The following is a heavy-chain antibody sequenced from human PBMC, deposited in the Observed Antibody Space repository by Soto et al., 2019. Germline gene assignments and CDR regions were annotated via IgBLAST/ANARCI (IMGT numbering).Heavy chain of an antibody. CDR3: AREGGGNHFDY. CDR2: IYYSGST. V-gene: IGHV4-59*01. D-gene: IGHD2-15*01. CDR1: GGSISSYY. Sequence: PSETLSLTCTVSGGSISSYYWSWIRQPPGKGLEWIGYIYYSGSTNYNPSLKSRVTISVDTSKNQFSLKLSSVTAADTAVYYCAREGGGNHFDYWGQGTLVTVSS. J-gene: IGHJ4*02.